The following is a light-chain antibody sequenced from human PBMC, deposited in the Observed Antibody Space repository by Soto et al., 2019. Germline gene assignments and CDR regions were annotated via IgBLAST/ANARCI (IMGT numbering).Light chain of an antibody. J-gene: IGLJ3*02. CDR2: EVT. CDR3: CSYAGGNNWV. CDR1: SSDVGNYNL. Sequence: QSALTQPACVSGSPGQSITIYCTGTSSDVGNYNLVSWYQHRRGKAPKVMIYEVTERPSGVSHRFSGSKSGDTASLTISGLQPEDEADYYCCSYAGGNNWVFGGGTKLTVL. V-gene: IGLV2-23*02.